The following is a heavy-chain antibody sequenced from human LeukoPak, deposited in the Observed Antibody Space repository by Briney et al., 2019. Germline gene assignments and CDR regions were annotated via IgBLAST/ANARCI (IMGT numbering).Heavy chain of an antibody. CDR2: IYTSGST. Sequence: SETLSLTCTVSGGSISSYYWSWIRQPAGKGLEWIGRIYTSGSTNYNPSLKSRVTTSVDKSKNQFSLKLSSVTAADTAVYYCARDRPGYYDSSGYLDYWGQGTLVTVSS. D-gene: IGHD3-22*01. V-gene: IGHV4-4*07. CDR1: GGSISSYY. CDR3: ARDRPGYYDSSGYLDY. J-gene: IGHJ4*02.